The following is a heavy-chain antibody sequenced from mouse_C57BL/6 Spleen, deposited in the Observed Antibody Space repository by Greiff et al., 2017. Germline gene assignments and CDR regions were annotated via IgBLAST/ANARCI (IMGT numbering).Heavy chain of an antibody. Sequence: QVQLQQPGAELVRPGSSVKLSCKASGYTFTSYWMHWVKQRPIQGLEWIGNIDPSDSETHYNQKFKDKATLTVDKSSSTAYMQLSSLTSEDSAVYYCARSFIATVDWFAYWGQGTLVTVSA. CDR1: GYTFTSYW. J-gene: IGHJ3*01. CDR2: IDPSDSET. V-gene: IGHV1-52*01. CDR3: ARSFIATVDWFAY. D-gene: IGHD1-1*01.